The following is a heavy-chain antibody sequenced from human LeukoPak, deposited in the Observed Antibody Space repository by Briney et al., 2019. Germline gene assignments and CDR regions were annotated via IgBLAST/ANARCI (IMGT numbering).Heavy chain of an antibody. D-gene: IGHD3-22*01. CDR1: GFTFSTYG. V-gene: IGHV3-30*18. J-gene: IGHJ4*02. CDR2: ISYDGSHI. CDR3: ANPPGYYYDSSGYSHFDY. Sequence: PGGSLRLSCAASGFTFSTYGLHWVRQAPGKGLEWVAVISYDGSHIYYADSVKGRFTISRDNSKNTLYLQMNSLRAEDTAVYYCANPPGYYYDSSGYSHFDYWGQGTLVTVSS.